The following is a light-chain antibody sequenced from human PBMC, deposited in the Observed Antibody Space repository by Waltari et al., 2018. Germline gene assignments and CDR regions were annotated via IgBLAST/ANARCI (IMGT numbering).Light chain of an antibody. V-gene: IGLV2-14*03. CDR2: DVS. CDR1: SSDGGGCNS. J-gene: IGLJ2*01. CDR3: SSQSSDNVVL. Sequence: QSALTQPASASGSPGQSITISCTGTSSDGGGCNSVSWYQGHPGQAPKVIIYDVSHRPSGISERFSGSKSGNTASLTISGLQAEDEADYYCSSQSSDNVVLFGGGTKLTVL.